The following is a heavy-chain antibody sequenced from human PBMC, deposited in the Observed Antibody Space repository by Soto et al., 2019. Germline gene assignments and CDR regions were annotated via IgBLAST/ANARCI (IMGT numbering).Heavy chain of an antibody. J-gene: IGHJ4*02. CDR3: ATRHVYCSSTSCSGANDY. CDR1: GFTFSDYY. V-gene: IGHV3-11*01. CDR2: ISSSGSTI. D-gene: IGHD2-2*01. Sequence: QVQLVESGGGLVKPGGSLRLSCAASGFTFSDYYMSWIRQAPGKGLEWVSYISSSGSTIYYADSVKGRFTTSRDNAKNSLYLQMNSLRAEDTAVYYCATRHVYCSSTSCSGANDYWGQGTLVTVSS.